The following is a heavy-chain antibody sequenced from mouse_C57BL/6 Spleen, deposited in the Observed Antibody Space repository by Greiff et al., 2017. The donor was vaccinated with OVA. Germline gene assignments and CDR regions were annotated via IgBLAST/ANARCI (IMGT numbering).Heavy chain of an antibody. D-gene: IGHD1-1*01. CDR1: GYPFTSSW. CDR2: IYPSAGET. V-gene: IGHV1-61*01. J-gene: IGHJ1*03. CDR3: ARWKDGSSS. Sequence: QVQLQQPGPELVRPGSSVKLSCKASGYPFTSSWMAWVQQSPGQGLDWIGHIYPSAGETPSNHTFKDKATLTVDKSSSTAYMQLSSLTAEDAAVYCGARWKDGSSSWGTGTTVTVAS.